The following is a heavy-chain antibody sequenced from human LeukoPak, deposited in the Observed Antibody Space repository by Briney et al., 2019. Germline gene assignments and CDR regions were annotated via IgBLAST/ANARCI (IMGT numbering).Heavy chain of an antibody. Sequence: GASVKVSYKASGYTFTSYDINWVRQATGQGLEWMGWMNPNSGNTGYAQKFQGRVTMTRNTSISTAYMELSSLRSEDTAVYYCARSLPPLWEGDYYDSSGYYGFSDYWGQGTLVTVSS. D-gene: IGHD3-22*01. CDR3: ARSLPPLWEGDYYDSSGYYGFSDY. J-gene: IGHJ4*02. CDR1: GYTFTSYD. CDR2: MNPNSGNT. V-gene: IGHV1-8*01.